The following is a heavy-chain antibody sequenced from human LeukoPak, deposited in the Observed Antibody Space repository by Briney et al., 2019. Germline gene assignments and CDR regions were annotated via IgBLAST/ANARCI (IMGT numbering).Heavy chain of an antibody. J-gene: IGHJ4*02. CDR1: GYSFTSYW. D-gene: IGHD4-17*01. Sequence: GESLKISCKGSGYSFTSYWIGWVRQLPGKGLEWKGIIYPGDSDTSYSPPFQGQVTISADKSISTAYLQWSSLKASDTVMYYCARLPDGDQWDYWGQGTLVTVSS. CDR2: IYPGDSDT. CDR3: ARLPDGDQWDY. V-gene: IGHV5-51*01.